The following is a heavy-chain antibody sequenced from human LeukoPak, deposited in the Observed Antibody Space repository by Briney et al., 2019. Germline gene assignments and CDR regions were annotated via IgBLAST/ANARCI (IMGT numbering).Heavy chain of an antibody. V-gene: IGHV3-48*03. CDR3: AKGVGYCSGGSCQQFDY. CDR1: GFTFSSYE. Sequence: QPEGSLRLSCAASGFTFSSYEMNWVRQAPGKGLEWVSYISSSGSTIYYADSVKGRFTISRDNSKNTLYLQMNSLRAEDTAVYYCAKGVGYCSGGSCQQFDYWGQGTLVTVSS. CDR2: ISSSGSTI. D-gene: IGHD2-15*01. J-gene: IGHJ4*02.